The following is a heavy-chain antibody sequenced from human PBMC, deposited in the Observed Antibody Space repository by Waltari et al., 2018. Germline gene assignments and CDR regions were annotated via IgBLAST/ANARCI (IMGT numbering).Heavy chain of an antibody. CDR2: IDWDEDK. CDR3: ARPSGRCSSSGSDAFDI. V-gene: IGHV2-70*16. CDR1: GFSLTTSGMC. J-gene: IGHJ3*02. Sequence: QVTLKESGPVVVKPTQTLTLTCTFSGFSLTTSGMCVNWIRQPPGKALEWLARIDWDEDKFYSSSLKTRLSISKDTSKNQVVLTMTNMDLVDTATYDCARPSGRCSSSGSDAFDIWGQGTMVTVSS. D-gene: IGHD6-6*01.